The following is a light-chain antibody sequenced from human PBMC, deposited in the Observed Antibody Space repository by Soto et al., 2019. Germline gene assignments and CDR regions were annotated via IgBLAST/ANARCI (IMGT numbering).Light chain of an antibody. V-gene: IGKV1-5*01. J-gene: IGKJ1*01. CDR2: DAS. CDR3: QQYNSLWT. CDR1: QSISSW. Sequence: DIQMTQSPSTLSASVGDRVTITCRASQSISSWLAWYQQKPGKAPKLQIYDASSLESGVPSRFSGSGSGTEFTLTISSLQPDDFATYYCQQYNSLWTFGQGTKVEIK.